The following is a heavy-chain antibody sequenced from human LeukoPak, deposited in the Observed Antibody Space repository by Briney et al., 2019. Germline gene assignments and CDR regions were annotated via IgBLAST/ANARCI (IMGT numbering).Heavy chain of an antibody. CDR1: GYTFTSYG. CDR3: ARDGVSSAYPDYYYYYMDD. J-gene: IGHJ6*03. V-gene: IGHV1-18*01. Sequence: GASVKVSCKASGYTFTSYGISWVRQAPGQGLEWMGLISAYNGSTNYAQKLQGRVTMTTDTSTSTAYMERRSLRSDATAVYYCARDGVSSAYPDYYYYYMDDWGKGTTVTVSS. CDR2: ISAYNGST. D-gene: IGHD3-22*01.